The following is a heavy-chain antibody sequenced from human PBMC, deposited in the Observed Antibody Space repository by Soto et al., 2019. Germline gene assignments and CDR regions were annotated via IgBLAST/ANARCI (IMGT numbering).Heavy chain of an antibody. CDR1: GGSISSYF. D-gene: IGHD2-21*02. J-gene: IGHJ3*02. CDR3: ARESTVVTLRTFDI. V-gene: IGHV4-4*07. Sequence: SETLSLTCTVSGGSISSYFCSWIRQPAGKGLEWIGRIYTSGSTNYNPSLKSRVTMSVDTSKNQFSLKLSSVTAADTAVYYCARESTVVTLRTFDIWGQGIMVTVSS. CDR2: IYTSGST.